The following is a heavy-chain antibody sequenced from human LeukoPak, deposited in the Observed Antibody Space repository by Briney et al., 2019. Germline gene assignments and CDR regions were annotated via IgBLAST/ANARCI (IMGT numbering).Heavy chain of an antibody. D-gene: IGHD3-10*01. CDR3: AKAPYYYGSVPYGMDV. CDR1: GFTFSSYA. CDR2: ISGSGGST. Sequence: GGSLRLSCAASGFTFSSYAMSWVRQAPGKGLEWVSAISGSGGSTYYADSVKGRFTISRDNSKNTLYLQMNSLRAEDTAVYYCAKAPYYYGSVPYGMDVWGQGTTVTVPS. V-gene: IGHV3-23*01. J-gene: IGHJ6*02.